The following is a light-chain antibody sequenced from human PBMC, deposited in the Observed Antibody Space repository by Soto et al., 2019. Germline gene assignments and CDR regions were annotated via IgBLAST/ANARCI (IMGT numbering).Light chain of an antibody. CDR3: CSYAGSITYYV. Sequence: QSALTQPASVSGSPGQSITISCTGTSSDVGSYNRVSWYQQHPGKAPKLMIYEGSKRPSGVSNRFSGSKSGNTASLTISGLQAEDEADYYCCSYAGSITYYVFGTGTKLTVL. J-gene: IGLJ1*01. CDR2: EGS. CDR1: SSDVGSYNR. V-gene: IGLV2-23*01.